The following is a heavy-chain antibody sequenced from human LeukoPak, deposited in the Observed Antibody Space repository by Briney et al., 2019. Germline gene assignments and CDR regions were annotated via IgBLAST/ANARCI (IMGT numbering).Heavy chain of an antibody. CDR1: VYSFTNYW. Sequence: GESLRISCKGSVYSFTNYWISWVRQLPVRGLEWMGRVDPSDSYINYSPSFEGHVTISADKSINTAFLQWRSLKASDTAMYYCARRGDFGGNSGWFDPWGQGTLVTVSS. CDR3: ARRGDFGGNSGWFDP. V-gene: IGHV5-10-1*01. CDR2: VDPSDSYI. J-gene: IGHJ5*02. D-gene: IGHD4-23*01.